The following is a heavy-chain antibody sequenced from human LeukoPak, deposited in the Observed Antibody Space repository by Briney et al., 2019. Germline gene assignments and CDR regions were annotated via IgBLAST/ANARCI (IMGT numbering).Heavy chain of an antibody. Sequence: GGSLRLSCTASGFTFGDYAMSWVRQAPGKGLEWVSYISSSSSTIYYADSVKGRFTISRDNAKNSLYLQMNSLRAEDTAVYYCARDQGGSSWLAFDYWGQGTLVTVSS. CDR3: ARDQGGSSWLAFDY. V-gene: IGHV3-48*04. CDR2: ISSSSSTI. J-gene: IGHJ4*02. D-gene: IGHD6-13*01. CDR1: GFTFGDYA.